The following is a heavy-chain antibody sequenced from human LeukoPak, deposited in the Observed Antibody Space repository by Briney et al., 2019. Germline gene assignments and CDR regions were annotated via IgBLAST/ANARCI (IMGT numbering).Heavy chain of an antibody. CDR3: ARHFWSGSYGRDYEYHYIDV. CDR1: GFTFSSYA. CDR2: ISGNGGIT. D-gene: IGHD3-3*01. J-gene: IGHJ6*03. V-gene: IGHV3-23*01. Sequence: PGGSLRLSCVASGFTFSSYAMSWVRQAPGKGPEWVSGISGNGGITKYADGRFTISRDNSKNTLFLQIRSLRADDTAVYYCARHFWSGSYGRDYEYHYIDVWGNGTTVAVSS.